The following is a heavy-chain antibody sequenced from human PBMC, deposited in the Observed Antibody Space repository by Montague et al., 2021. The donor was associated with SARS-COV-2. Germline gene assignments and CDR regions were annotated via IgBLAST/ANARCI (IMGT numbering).Heavy chain of an antibody. CDR2: IYYSGST. D-gene: IGHD3-16*02. CDR1: GGSISSYY. Sequence: SETLSLTCTVSGGSISSYYWSWIRQPPGKGLEWIGYIYYSGSTNYNPSLKSRVTMPVDTSKNQFSLELRSVTAADTAVYYCARLGFVELWLNLGWFDPWGQGTLGTGSS. V-gene: IGHV4-59*08. J-gene: IGHJ5*02. CDR3: ARLGFVELWLNLGWFDP.